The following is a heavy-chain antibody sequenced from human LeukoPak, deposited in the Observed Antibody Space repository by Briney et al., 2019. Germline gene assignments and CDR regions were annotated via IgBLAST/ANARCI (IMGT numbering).Heavy chain of an antibody. Sequence: PGGSLRLSCAASGFTFSSHWMHWVRQAPGKGLVWVSGISTDGSRPRYADSVNGRFTISRDNSKNTLYLQMNSLRAEDTAVYYCARALPNSYGYGYWGQGTLVTVSS. D-gene: IGHD5-18*01. J-gene: IGHJ4*02. CDR1: GFTFSSHW. CDR3: ARALPNSYGYGY. CDR2: ISTDGSRP. V-gene: IGHV3-74*01.